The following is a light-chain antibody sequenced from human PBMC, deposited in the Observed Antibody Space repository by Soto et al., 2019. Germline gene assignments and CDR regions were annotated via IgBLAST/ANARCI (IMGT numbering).Light chain of an antibody. J-gene: IGLJ1*01. CDR2: DVS. V-gene: IGLV2-14*01. CDR1: SSDVGGYNY. Sequence: QSALTQPASVSGSPGQSITISCTGTSSDVGGYNYVSWYQQHPGKAPKLMIYDVSNRPSGVPNRFSGSKSGNTASLTISGLQAEDEADYYCSSYTGSSTLYVFGTGTELTVL. CDR3: SSYTGSSTLYV.